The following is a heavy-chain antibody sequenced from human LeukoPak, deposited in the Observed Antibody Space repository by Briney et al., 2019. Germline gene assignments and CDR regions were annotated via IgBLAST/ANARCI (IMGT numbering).Heavy chain of an antibody. Sequence: GASVKVSCKASGGTFSSYAISWVRQALGQGLEWMGGIIPIFGTANYAQKFQGRVTITTDESTSTAYMELSSLRSEDTAVYYCARGGYNWNYHHFDYWGQGTLVTVSS. CDR3: ARGGYNWNYHHFDY. CDR2: IIPIFGTA. CDR1: GGTFSSYA. V-gene: IGHV1-69*05. D-gene: IGHD1-7*01. J-gene: IGHJ4*02.